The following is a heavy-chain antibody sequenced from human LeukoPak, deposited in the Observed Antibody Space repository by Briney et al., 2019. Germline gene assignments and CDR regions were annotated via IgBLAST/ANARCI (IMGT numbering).Heavy chain of an antibody. J-gene: IGHJ6*03. Sequence: SETLSHTCSVSGGSISGYYWSWIRQVPGERLGWIGYIYHSGRTTYNPSLESRVTISLDTSKNQLSLNQRFVTAADTALYFCARRRAQSSGPSFYYFYMDVWGKGTTVTVSS. CDR1: GGSISGYY. CDR2: IYHSGRT. CDR3: ARRRAQSSGPSFYYFYMDV. D-gene: IGHD1-26*01. V-gene: IGHV4-59*01.